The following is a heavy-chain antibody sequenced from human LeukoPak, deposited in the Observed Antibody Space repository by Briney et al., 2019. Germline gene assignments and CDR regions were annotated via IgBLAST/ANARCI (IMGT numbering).Heavy chain of an antibody. CDR1: GYSFTSYW. D-gene: IGHD1-26*01. CDR3: ARHDSGSYSSADY. Sequence: PGESLKISCKGSGYSFTSYWISWVRHVPGKGLEWMGRIDPSDSYTRYSPSFQGHVTISADKSISTAYLQWSSLKASDTAMYYCARHDSGSYSSADYWGQGTLVTVSS. V-gene: IGHV5-10-1*01. CDR2: IDPSDSYT. J-gene: IGHJ4*02.